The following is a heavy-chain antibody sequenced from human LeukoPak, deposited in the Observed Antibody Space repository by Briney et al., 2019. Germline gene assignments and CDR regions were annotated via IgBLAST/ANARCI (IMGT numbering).Heavy chain of an antibody. J-gene: IGHJ4*02. V-gene: IGHV1-2*04. CDR1: GYTSTGYY. CDR3: ARGGYYDKALPDY. CDR2: INPNSGGT. Sequence: ASVKVSCKASGYTSTGYYMHWVRQAPGQGLEWMGWINPNSGGTNYAQKFQGWVTMTRDTSISTAYMELSRLRSDDTAVYYCARGGYYDKALPDYWGQGTLVTVSS. D-gene: IGHD3-22*01.